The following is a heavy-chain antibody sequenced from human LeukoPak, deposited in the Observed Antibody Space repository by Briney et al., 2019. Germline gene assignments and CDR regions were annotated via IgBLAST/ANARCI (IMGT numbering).Heavy chain of an antibody. CDR1: GFTFSSYW. CDR3: VRDGGFDTTYYYYYYGMDV. CDR2: IKKDGSEK. J-gene: IGHJ6*04. V-gene: IGHV3-7*03. D-gene: IGHD3-16*01. Sequence: GGSLRLSCAASGFTFSSYWMSWVRQAPGKGLEWVANIKKDGSEKYYVDSVKGRFTISRDNAKNSLYLQMNSLRAEDTAVYYCVRDGGFDTTYYYYYYGMDVWGKGTTVTVSS.